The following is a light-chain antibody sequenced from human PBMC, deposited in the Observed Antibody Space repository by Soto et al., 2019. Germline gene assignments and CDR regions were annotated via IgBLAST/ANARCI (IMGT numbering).Light chain of an antibody. V-gene: IGKV1-39*01. J-gene: IGKJ1*01. CDR1: QSISNW. Sequence: DIQMTQSPSTLPASVGARVTITCRASQSISNWLAWYQQKPGTAPKVLIYAASSLQSGVPSRFSGSGSGTDLTITISSLQPEDGETYYGQQSYSTTWTFGQGTKVDIK. CDR2: AAS. CDR3: QQSYSTTWT.